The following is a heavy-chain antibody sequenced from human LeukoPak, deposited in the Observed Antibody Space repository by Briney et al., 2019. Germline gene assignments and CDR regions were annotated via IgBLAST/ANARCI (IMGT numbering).Heavy chain of an antibody. Sequence: GGSLRLSCAASGFTFSSYWMSWVRQAPGKGLEWVANIKQDGSEKYYVDSVKGRFTISRDNAKNSLSLQMNSLRGEDTAVYYCARGGVMIVTPLYYYYGLDLWGQGTTVTV. J-gene: IGHJ6*02. D-gene: IGHD3-22*01. V-gene: IGHV3-7*01. CDR2: IKQDGSEK. CDR1: GFTFSSYW. CDR3: ARGGVMIVTPLYYYYGLDL.